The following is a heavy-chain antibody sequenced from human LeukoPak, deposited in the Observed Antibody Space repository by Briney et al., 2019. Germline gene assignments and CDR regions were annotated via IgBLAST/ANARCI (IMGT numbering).Heavy chain of an antibody. J-gene: IGHJ3*02. CDR1: GYTFTSYG. V-gene: IGHV1-18*01. CDR2: ISAYNGNT. CDR3: ARDLGPASRSRGAFDI. Sequence: ASVKVSCKASGYTFTSYGISWVRQAPGQGLEWMGWISAYNGNTNYAQKLQGRVTMTTDTSTSTAYMELRSLRSDDTAVYYCARDLGPASRSRGAFDIWGQGTMVTVSS. D-gene: IGHD3-16*01.